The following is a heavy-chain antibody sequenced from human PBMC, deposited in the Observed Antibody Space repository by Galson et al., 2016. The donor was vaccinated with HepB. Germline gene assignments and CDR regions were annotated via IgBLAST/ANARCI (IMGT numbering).Heavy chain of an antibody. D-gene: IGHD2-15*01. CDR3: ARVEVAATNWFDS. J-gene: IGHJ5*01. CDR1: GGSFNDHY. CDR2: INYAGFT. Sequence: SETLSLTCGVYGGSFNDHYWSWIRQPPGKGLVWIGEINYAGFTKYNPSLKSRVTISVDTSKNQFSLKLNSTSAADTAVYFCARVEVAATNWFDSWGQGTLATVSS. V-gene: IGHV4-34*01.